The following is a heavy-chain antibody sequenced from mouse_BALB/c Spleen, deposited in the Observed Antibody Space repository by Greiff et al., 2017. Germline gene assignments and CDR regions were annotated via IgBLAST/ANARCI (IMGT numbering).Heavy chain of an antibody. V-gene: IGHV1-9*01. J-gene: IGHJ3*01. Sequence: QVQLQQSGAELMKPGASVKISCKATGYTFSSYWIEWVKQRPGHGLEWIGEILPGSGSTNYNEKFKGKATFTADTSSNTAYMQLSSLTSEDSAVYYCARRLPMISFAYWGQGTLVTVSA. CDR2: ILPGSGST. CDR1: GYTFSSYW. D-gene: IGHD2-4*01. CDR3: ARRLPMISFAY.